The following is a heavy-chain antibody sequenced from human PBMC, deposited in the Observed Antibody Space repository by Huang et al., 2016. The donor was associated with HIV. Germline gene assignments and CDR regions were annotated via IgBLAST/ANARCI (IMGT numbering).Heavy chain of an antibody. J-gene: IGHJ4*02. CDR3: ARPRMTATSSDSTWSFFDS. CDR1: GGSLSDHY. V-gene: IGHV4-34*02. D-gene: IGHD2-21*02. CDR2: LNHRGLS. Sequence: QVQLQQWGAGLLKPSGALSLKCAVYGGSLSDHYSTWIRLSPGKRLEWIGELNHRGLSTDNPALRSRVTMSVDMSKNQFSLNLTSLTAADTAVYYCARPRMTATSSDSTWSFFDSWGQGTLVIVSS.